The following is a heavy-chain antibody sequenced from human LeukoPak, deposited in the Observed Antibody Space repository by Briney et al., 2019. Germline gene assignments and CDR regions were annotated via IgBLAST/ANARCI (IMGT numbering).Heavy chain of an antibody. J-gene: IGHJ3*02. V-gene: IGHV1-18*01. Sequence: GASVKVSCKASDHTFTSYDITWVRQAPGQGLEWMGWISAYNGNTNYAQKLQGRVTMTTDTSTYTAYMELRSLRSDDTAVYYCATSTVTTGDAFDIWGQGTMVTVSS. D-gene: IGHD4-17*01. CDR2: ISAYNGNT. CDR3: ATSTVTTGDAFDI. CDR1: DHTFTSYD.